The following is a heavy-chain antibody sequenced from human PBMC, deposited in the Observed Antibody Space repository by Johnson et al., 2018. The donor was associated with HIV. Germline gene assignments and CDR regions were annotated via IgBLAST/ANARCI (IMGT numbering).Heavy chain of an antibody. CDR2: ISSSGSSI. Sequence: VQLVESGGDLVQRGGSLRLSCAASGFTFSSYWMSWIRQAPGKGLECLSYISSSGSSIYYTDSVKGRFTISRDNSKNTLYLQMNSLRAEDTAVYYCARDRGLPGVAEAGNAFDIWGQGTLVTVSS. V-gene: IGHV3-48*01. CDR1: GFTFSSYW. J-gene: IGHJ3*02. CDR3: ARDRGLPGVAEAGNAFDI. D-gene: IGHD6-13*01.